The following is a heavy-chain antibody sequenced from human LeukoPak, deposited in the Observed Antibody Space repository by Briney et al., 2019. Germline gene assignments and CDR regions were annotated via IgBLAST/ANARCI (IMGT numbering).Heavy chain of an antibody. CDR1: GFTFSSYS. CDR2: ISSSSSCI. Sequence: GGSLRLSCAASGFTFSSYSMNWVRQAPGKGLEWVSSISSSSSCIYYADSVKGRFTISRDNAKNSLYLQMNSLRAEDTAVYYCARVRGIAVAGTLDYWGQGTLVTVSS. CDR3: ARVRGIAVAGTLDY. D-gene: IGHD6-19*01. V-gene: IGHV3-21*01. J-gene: IGHJ4*02.